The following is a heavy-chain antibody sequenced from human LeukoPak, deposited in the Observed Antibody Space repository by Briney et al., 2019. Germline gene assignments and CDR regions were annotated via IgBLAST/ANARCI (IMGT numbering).Heavy chain of an antibody. CDR1: GFTFSSYA. CDR2: ISSSSSTI. Sequence: GGSLRLSCAASGFTFSSYAMSWVRQAPGKGLEWVSYISSSSSTIYYADSVKGRFTISRDNAKNSLYLQMNSLRAEDTAVYYCARERTYYDFWSGCDYWGQGTLVTVSS. D-gene: IGHD3-3*01. V-gene: IGHV3-48*01. J-gene: IGHJ4*02. CDR3: ARERTYYDFWSGCDY.